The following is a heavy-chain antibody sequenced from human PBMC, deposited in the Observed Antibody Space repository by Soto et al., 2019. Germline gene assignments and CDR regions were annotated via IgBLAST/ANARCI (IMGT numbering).Heavy chain of an antibody. CDR1: GGSISSSSYS. V-gene: IGHV4-39*01. J-gene: IGHJ4*02. Sequence: QLQLQESGPGLVKPSETLSLTCTVSGGSISSSSYSWGWIRQPPGKGLEWIGGIYYSGSTSYNPSLRGRVTISIDTSKNQFSLKLSSVTAADTAVYYCARSPYYDILTGSPNSPFYFDYWGQGTLVTVSS. D-gene: IGHD3-9*01. CDR2: IYYSGST. CDR3: ARSPYYDILTGSPNSPFYFDY.